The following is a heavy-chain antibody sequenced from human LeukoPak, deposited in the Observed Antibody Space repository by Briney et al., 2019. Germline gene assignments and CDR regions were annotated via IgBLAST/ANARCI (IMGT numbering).Heavy chain of an antibody. J-gene: IGHJ6*03. CDR3: AGKYCSSTSCSTRYYYYYYMDV. D-gene: IGHD2-2*01. Sequence: SETLSLTCTVSGGSISSYYWSWIRQPPGKGLEWIGYIYTSGSTNYSPSLKSRVTISVDTSKNQFSLKLSSVTAADTAVYYCAGKYCSSTSCSTRYYYYYYMDVWGKGTTVTVSS. CDR1: GGSISSYY. V-gene: IGHV4-4*09. CDR2: IYTSGST.